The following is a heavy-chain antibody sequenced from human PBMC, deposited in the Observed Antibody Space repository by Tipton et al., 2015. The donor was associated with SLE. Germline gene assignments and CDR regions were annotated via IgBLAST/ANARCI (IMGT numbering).Heavy chain of an antibody. J-gene: IGHJ3*02. V-gene: IGHV3-30*04. CDR3: AADPPHYDFWSGYSAALDI. D-gene: IGHD3-3*01. CDR2: ISYDGSNK. Sequence: QLVQSGGGVVQPGRSLRLSCTASGFTFNTYTMHWVRQAPGKGLEWVAVISYDGSNKYYANSVKGRFTISRDNAKNSLYLQMNSLRDEDTALYYCAADPPHYDFWSGYSAALDIWGQGTTVTVSS. CDR1: GFTFNTYT.